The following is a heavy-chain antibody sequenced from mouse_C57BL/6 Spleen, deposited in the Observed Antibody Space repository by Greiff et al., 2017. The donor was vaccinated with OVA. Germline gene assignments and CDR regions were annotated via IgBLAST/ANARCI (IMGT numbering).Heavy chain of an antibody. CDR2: ISSGGSYT. CDR1: GFTFSSYG. J-gene: IGHJ2*01. V-gene: IGHV5-6*01. Sequence: EVMLVESGGDLVKPGGSLKLSCAASGFTFSSYGMSWVRQTPDKRLEWVATISSGGSYTYYPDSVKGRFTISRDNAKNTLYLQMSSLKSEDTAMYYCARDHGSSYYFDYWGQGTTLTVSS. D-gene: IGHD1-1*01. CDR3: ARDHGSSYYFDY.